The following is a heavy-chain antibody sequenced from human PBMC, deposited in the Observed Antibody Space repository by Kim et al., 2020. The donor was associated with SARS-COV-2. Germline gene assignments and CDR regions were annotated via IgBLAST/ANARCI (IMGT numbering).Heavy chain of an antibody. J-gene: IGHJ4*02. CDR1: GFIFRNFG. Sequence: VGSLRLSCAASGFIFRNFGLHWVRQAPGKGLEWVAFISNDGATAIYADSVRGRFTISRDYSENKVYLQMDSLSAGDTAVYYCARPSSSHFDFWGQGTLVSVSS. CDR3: ARPSSSHFDF. CDR2: ISNDGATA. V-gene: IGHV3-33*05. D-gene: IGHD3-10*01.